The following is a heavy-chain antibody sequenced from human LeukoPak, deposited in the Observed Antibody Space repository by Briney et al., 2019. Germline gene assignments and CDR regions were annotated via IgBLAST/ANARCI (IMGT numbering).Heavy chain of an antibody. CDR3: ARVLIAVAGFDY. Sequence: SETLSLTCTVSGGSVSSGTYYWSWIRQPPGKGLEWVGYIYYGGSTNYNPSLKSRVTTSEDTSEDQFSLKLTSVTAADTAVYYCARVLIAVAGFDYWGQGTLVTVSS. J-gene: IGHJ4*02. V-gene: IGHV4-61*01. D-gene: IGHD6-19*01. CDR1: GGSVSSGTYY. CDR2: IYYGGST.